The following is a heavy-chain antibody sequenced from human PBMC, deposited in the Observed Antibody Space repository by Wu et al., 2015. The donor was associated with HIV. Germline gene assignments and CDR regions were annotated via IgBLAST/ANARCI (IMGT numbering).Heavy chain of an antibody. CDR2: INPSSGNI. CDR3: AREKVSRRFGELSPFDY. V-gene: IGHV1-46*01. J-gene: IGHJ4*02. Sequence: QVHLVQSGAEVKKPGASVKLSCKASGNTFINSFIHWVRQAPGQGLEWMGVINPSSGNINYAQKFQARVIMTRDTSTSTVYMELRTLRSEDTATYYCAREKVSRRFGELSPFDYWGQGTLVTVSS. CDR1: GNTFINSF. D-gene: IGHD3-10*01.